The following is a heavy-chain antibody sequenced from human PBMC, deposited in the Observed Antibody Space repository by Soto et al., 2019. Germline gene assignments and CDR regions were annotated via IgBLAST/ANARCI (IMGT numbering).Heavy chain of an antibody. J-gene: IGHJ3*01. Sequence: GSLRLSCAASGFTFSSLLMNWVRQAPGQGLEQGSTVSPGAEVSHCTDSVKGRFTISRDSSRRTLQLHMDSLRAEDAAVYFCVRRGITETPYWVAFDVRGEAMVVTVTS. CDR1: GFTFSSLL. V-gene: IGHV3-23*01. CDR2: VSPGAEVS. CDR3: VRRGITETPYWVAFDV. D-gene: IGHD1-20*01.